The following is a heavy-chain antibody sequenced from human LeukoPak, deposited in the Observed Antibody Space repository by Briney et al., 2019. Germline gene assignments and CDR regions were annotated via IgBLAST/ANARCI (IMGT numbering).Heavy chain of an antibody. CDR2: ISSYNCNT. Sequence: GASVKVSCKSSGYTFTSYGISWVRQAPGQGLEWMGWISSYNCNTNYAQKLQDRVTMNTDTSMREAAMALSRQTSDRRAGHYWASNWGGYGDFFFDYWGQGTLVTVSS. CDR1: GYTFTSYG. V-gene: IGHV1-18*01. CDR3: ASNWGGYGDFFFDY. J-gene: IGHJ4*02. D-gene: IGHD4-17*01.